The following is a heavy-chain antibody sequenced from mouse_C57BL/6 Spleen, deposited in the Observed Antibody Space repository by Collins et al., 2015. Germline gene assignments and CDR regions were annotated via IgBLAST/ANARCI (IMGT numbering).Heavy chain of an antibody. CDR1: GYTFTSYW. CDR2: IDPSDSYT. CDR3: ASGYVYAMDY. J-gene: IGHJ4*01. Sequence: QVQLQQPGAELVMPGASVKLSCKASGYTFTSYWMHWVKQRPGQGLEWIGEIDPSDSYTNYNQKFKGKSTLTVDKSSSTAYMQLSSLTSEDSAVYYCASGYVYAMDYWGQGTSVTVSS. V-gene: IGHV1-69*01.